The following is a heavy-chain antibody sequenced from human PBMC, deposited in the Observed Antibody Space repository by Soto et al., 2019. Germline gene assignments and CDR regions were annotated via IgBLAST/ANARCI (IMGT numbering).Heavy chain of an antibody. CDR1: GGSISSGGYY. D-gene: IGHD5-18*01. J-gene: IGHJ4*02. V-gene: IGHV4-31*03. Sequence: SETLSLTCTVSGGSISSGGYYWSWIRQHPGKGLEWIGYIYYSGSTYYNPSLKSRVTISIDTSKNQFSLKLSSVTAADTAVYYCARKTSMTSDFDYWGQGTLVTVSS. CDR3: ARKTSMTSDFDY. CDR2: IYYSGST.